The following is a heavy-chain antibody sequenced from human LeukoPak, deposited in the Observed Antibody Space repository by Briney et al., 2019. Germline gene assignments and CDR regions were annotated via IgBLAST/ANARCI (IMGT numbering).Heavy chain of an antibody. J-gene: IGHJ4*02. Sequence: GASVKVSCKPSGYSFTSYDINWVREFTGQGLEWMGWMSPKSGHTGYAQNFQGRVTMTRNTSISTAYMELSSLRSEDTAVYYCVGGAPNWGFDYWGQGTLVTVSS. CDR3: VGGAPNWGFDY. CDR1: GYSFTSYD. CDR2: MSPKSGHT. V-gene: IGHV1-8*01. D-gene: IGHD7-27*01.